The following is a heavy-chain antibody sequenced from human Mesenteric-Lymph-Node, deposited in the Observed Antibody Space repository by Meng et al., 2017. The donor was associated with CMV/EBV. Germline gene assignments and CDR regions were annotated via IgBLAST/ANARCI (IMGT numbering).Heavy chain of an antibody. CDR3: ARDPRYYYGMDV. V-gene: IGHV1-18*01. CDR1: GFTFSNYG. CDR2: VSASNGNT. Sequence: ASVKVSCKASGFTFSNYGFIWVRQAPGQGLEWMGWVSASNGNTNYAQQLEGRVTMTTDTSTTTAYMELKRLRSDDTAVYYCARDPRYYYGMDVWGQGTTVTVSS. J-gene: IGHJ6*02.